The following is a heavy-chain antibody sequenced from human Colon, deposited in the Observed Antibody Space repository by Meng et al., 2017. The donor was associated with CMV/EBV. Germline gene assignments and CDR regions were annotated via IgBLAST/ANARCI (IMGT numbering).Heavy chain of an antibody. CDR2: ISDSGGRT. D-gene: IGHD4-17*01. Sequence: GGSLRLSCETSGFTFSNYKMNWVRQAPGKGLEWVSGISDSGGRTYYADSVKGRFTISRDNSKNTLYLQMNSLRAEDTAVYFCAKPPDDYERTYYYYAMDVWGQGTTVTVSS. J-gene: IGHJ6*02. V-gene: IGHV3-23*01. CDR3: AKPPDDYERTYYYYAMDV. CDR1: GFTFSNYK.